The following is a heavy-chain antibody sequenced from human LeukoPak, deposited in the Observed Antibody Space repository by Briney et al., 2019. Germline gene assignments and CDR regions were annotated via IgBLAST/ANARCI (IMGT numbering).Heavy chain of an antibody. Sequence: GGSLRLSCAASGFTISSTYISWVRQAPGRGLEWVSVIYSDGRTYYADSLKGRFTISRDSSKNTVYLQMNSLRVEDTAVYYCARLPRGDYWGQGTLVTVSS. D-gene: IGHD3-16*01. J-gene: IGHJ4*02. CDR1: GFTISSTY. CDR3: ARLPRGDY. CDR2: IYSDGRT. V-gene: IGHV3-53*01.